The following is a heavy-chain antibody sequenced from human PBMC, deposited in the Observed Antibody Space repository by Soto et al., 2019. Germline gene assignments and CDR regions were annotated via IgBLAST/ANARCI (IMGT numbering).Heavy chain of an antibody. J-gene: IGHJ6*02. V-gene: IGHV2-70*11. Sequence: SGPTLVNPTQTLTLTCTFSGFSLSTSGMCVSWIRQPPGKALEWLARIDWDDDKYYSTSLKTRLTISKDTSKNQVVLTMTNMDPVDTATYYCARESGALYCYYYGMDVWGQGTTVTVSS. CDR1: GFSLSTSGMC. CDR2: IDWDDDK. CDR3: ARESGALYCYYYGMDV.